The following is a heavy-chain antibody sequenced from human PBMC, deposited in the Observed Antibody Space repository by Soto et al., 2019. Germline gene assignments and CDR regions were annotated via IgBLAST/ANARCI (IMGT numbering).Heavy chain of an antibody. CDR3: ARLPGYGSGSSPIDV. V-gene: IGHV5-51*01. CDR2: IYPRDSDT. CDR1: GYTFTTYW. J-gene: IGHJ6*02. Sequence: GESLKISCKGSGYTFTTYWIGWVRQMPGKGLEWMGIIYPRDSDTRYSPSFQGQVTISADNSIATAYLQWNSLKASDTAMYYCARLPGYGSGSSPIDVCGQGTTVTVSS. D-gene: IGHD3-10*01.